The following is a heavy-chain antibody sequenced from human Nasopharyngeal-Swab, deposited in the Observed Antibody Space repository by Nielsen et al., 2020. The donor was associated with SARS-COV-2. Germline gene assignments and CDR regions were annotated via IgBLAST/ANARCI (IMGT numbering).Heavy chain of an antibody. CDR2: ISYDGNTK. D-gene: IGHD2-2*01. CDR3: ARNRYCDSTTCRKEFDY. Sequence: GESLKISCAASGFSFSSYGLHWVRQAPGKGLEWVAVISYDGNTKYYAGSVKGRFTISRDNSKNTLYLLINSLRAEDTAMFYCARNRYCDSTTCRKEFDYWGQGTLVTVSS. J-gene: IGHJ4*02. CDR1: GFSFSSYG. V-gene: IGHV3-30*03.